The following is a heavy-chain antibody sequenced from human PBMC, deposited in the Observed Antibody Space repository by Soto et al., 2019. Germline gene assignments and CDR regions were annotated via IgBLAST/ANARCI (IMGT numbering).Heavy chain of an antibody. V-gene: IGHV5-10-1*01. J-gene: IGHJ4*02. D-gene: IGHD3-22*01. CDR3: ARQIYDSDTGPNFQYYFDS. Sequence: ESLKISCTCSGYSFAGYWITWVRQKPGKGLEWMGRIDPSDSQTYYSPSFRGHVTISVTKSITTVFLQWSSLRASDTAMYYCARQIYDSDTGPNFQYYFDSWGQGTPVTVSS. CDR1: GYSFAGYW. CDR2: IDPSDSQT.